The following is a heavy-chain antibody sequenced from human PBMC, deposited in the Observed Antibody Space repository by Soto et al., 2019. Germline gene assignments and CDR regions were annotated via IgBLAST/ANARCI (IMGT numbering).Heavy chain of an antibody. CDR3: ASSQGDY. CDR1: GFIFDDHN. Sequence: EVHLVESGGVVVQPGGSLRLSCAASGFIFDDHNMHWIRQAPGKGLEWVSLISWDGDTTYYADSVKGRFTISRDNSRNSLYLQMNALTTEDTALYYCASSQGDYWGQGTLVTVSS. J-gene: IGHJ4*02. V-gene: IGHV3-43*01. CDR2: ISWDGDTT.